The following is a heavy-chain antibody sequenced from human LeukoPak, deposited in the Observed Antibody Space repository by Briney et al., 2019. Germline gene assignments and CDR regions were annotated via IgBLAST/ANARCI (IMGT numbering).Heavy chain of an antibody. Sequence: GESLKISCKGSGYSFTSYWIGWVRQMPGKGLEWMGIIYPGDSDTRYNPSFQGQVTISADKSISNAYLQWSSLKASDTAMYYCARGPRYYGSGTYYFDYWGQGTLVTVSS. D-gene: IGHD3-10*01. CDR1: GYSFTSYW. J-gene: IGHJ4*02. CDR2: IYPGDSDT. V-gene: IGHV5-51*01. CDR3: ARGPRYYGSGTYYFDY.